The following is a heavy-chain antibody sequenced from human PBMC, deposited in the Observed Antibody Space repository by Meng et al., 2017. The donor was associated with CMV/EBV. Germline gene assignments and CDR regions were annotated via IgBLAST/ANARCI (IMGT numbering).Heavy chain of an antibody. V-gene: IGHV4-59*12. D-gene: IGHD6-6*01. CDR3: ARGRSRRVGSSSRGSYFDY. Sequence: SETLSLTCTVSGGSISSYYWSWNRQPPGKGLEWIGYIYYSGSTNYNPSLKSRVTISVDTSKNQFSLKLSSVTAADTAVYYCARGRSRRVGSSSRGSYFDYWGQGTLVTVSS. CDR1: GGSISSYY. J-gene: IGHJ4*02. CDR2: IYYSGST.